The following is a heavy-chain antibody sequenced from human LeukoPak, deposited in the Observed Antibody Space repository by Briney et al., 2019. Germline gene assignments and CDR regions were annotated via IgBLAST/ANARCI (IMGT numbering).Heavy chain of an antibody. CDR2: INPNSGGT. J-gene: IGHJ4*02. CDR3: ATISGSYSAPAY. V-gene: IGHV1-2*02. Sequence: ASVKVSCKASGYTFTGYYMHWVRQAPGQGLEWMGWINPNSGGTNYAQKFQGRVTMTTDTSTSTAYMELRSLRSDDTAVYYRATISGSYSAPAYWGQGTLVTVSS. CDR1: GYTFTGYY. D-gene: IGHD1-26*01.